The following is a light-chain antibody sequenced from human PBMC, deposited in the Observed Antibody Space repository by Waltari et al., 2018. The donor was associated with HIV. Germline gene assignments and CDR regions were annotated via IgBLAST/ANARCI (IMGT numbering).Light chain of an antibody. CDR2: KNY. J-gene: IGLJ1*01. CDR1: SSNTGNDN. Sequence: QSVLTQPPSASGTPEQTVTISCSGGSSNTGNDNVYWYQQPPGMTPKLLIYKNYVRPSGVPDRFAGSKSGTSASLAIIGLRSEDEADYYCVGWDSSLSAYVFGAGTKVTVL. V-gene: IGLV1-47*01. CDR3: VGWDSSLSAYV.